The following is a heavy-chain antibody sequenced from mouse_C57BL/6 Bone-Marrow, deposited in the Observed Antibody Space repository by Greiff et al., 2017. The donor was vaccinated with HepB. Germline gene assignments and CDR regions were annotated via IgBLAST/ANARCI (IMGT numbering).Heavy chain of an antibody. D-gene: IGHD2-5*01. CDR3: ATSDYSNYGFYWYFDV. J-gene: IGHJ1*03. Sequence: VQLQQPGAELVKPGASVKMSCKASGYTFTSYWITWVKQRPGQGLEWIGDIYPGSGSTNYNEKFKSKATLTVDTSSSTAYMQLSSPTSEDSAVYYCATSDYSNYGFYWYFDVWGTGTTVTVSS. V-gene: IGHV1-55*01. CDR1: GYTFTSYW. CDR2: IYPGSGST.